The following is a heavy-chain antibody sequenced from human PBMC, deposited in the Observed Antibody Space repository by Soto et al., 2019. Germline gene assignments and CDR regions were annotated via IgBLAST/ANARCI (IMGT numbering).Heavy chain of an antibody. CDR2: ISYDGSNK. Sequence: QVQLVESGGGVVQPGRFLRLSCAASGFTFSSYGMHWVRPAPGKGLVWVAVISYDGSNKYYADSVKGRFTISRDNSKNTLYRQMNSLRAEDTAVYYCAKEGDDILTGYSDYWGQGTLVTVSS. J-gene: IGHJ4*02. CDR3: AKEGDDILTGYSDY. V-gene: IGHV3-30*18. CDR1: GFTFSSYG. D-gene: IGHD3-9*01.